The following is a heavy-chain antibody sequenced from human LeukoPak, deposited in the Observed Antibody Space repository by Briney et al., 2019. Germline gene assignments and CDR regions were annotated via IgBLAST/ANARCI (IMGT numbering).Heavy chain of an antibody. CDR3: ARRRYCSGGSCYDY. CDR2: IYYSGST. V-gene: IGHV4-39*01. CDR1: GGSTSSSSYY. D-gene: IGHD2-15*01. Sequence: KPSETLSLTCTVSGGSTSSSSYYWGWIRQPPGKGLEWIGSIYYSGSTYYNPSLKSRVTISVDTSKNQFSLKLSSVTAADTAVYYCARRRYCSGGSCYDYWGQGTLVTVSS. J-gene: IGHJ4*02.